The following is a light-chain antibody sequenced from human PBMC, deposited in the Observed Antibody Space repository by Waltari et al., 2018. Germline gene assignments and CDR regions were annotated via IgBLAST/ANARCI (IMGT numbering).Light chain of an antibody. V-gene: IGKV3-11*01. CDR1: QSVSNY. Sequence: EIVLTQSPATMSLSPGERATLYCRASQSVSNYLGWYQQKAGQAPRLLIYDASNRATGIPARFSGSGSGTDFTLTISSLEPEDFAVYYCQQRRSWPLTFGGGTKVEIK. CDR3: QQRRSWPLT. CDR2: DAS. J-gene: IGKJ4*01.